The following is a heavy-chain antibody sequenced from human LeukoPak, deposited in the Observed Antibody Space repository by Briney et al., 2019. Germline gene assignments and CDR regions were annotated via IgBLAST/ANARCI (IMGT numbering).Heavy chain of an antibody. V-gene: IGHV3-21*01. Sequence: PGGSLRLSCAASGFSFSSYSMHWVRRAPGKGLEWVSFISTSSSYIYYVDSVKGRFTISRDNAKNSLYLQMNSLRAEDTAVYYCARGGSGWYEGDYWGQGTLVTVSS. CDR3: ARGGSGWYEGDY. CDR1: GFSFSSYS. CDR2: ISTSSSYI. J-gene: IGHJ4*02. D-gene: IGHD6-19*01.